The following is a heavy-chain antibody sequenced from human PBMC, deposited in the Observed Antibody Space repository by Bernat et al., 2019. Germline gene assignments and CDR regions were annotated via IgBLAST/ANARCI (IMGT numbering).Heavy chain of an antibody. Sequence: EVQLVESGGGLVQPGGSLRLSCSASGFTFSSYAMHWVRQAPGKGLEYVSAISSNGGSTYYAGSVKGRFTISRDNSKNTLYLQMSSLRAEDTAVYYCVKDSGIAAAYFDYWGQGTLVTVSS. J-gene: IGHJ4*02. CDR3: VKDSGIAAAYFDY. CDR2: ISSNGGST. V-gene: IGHV3-64D*06. CDR1: GFTFSSYA. D-gene: IGHD6-13*01.